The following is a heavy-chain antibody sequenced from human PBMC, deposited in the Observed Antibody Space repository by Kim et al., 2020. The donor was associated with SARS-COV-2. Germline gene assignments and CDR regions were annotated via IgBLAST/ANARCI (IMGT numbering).Heavy chain of an antibody. CDR3: GGSSWYYYYGMDV. J-gene: IGHJ6*02. CDR1: GGSFSGYY. Sequence: SETLSLTCAVYGGSFSGYYWSWIRQPPGKGLEWIGEINHSGSTNYNPSLKSRVTISVDTSKNQFSLKLSSVTAADTAVYYCGGSSWYYYYGMDVWGQGTTVTVSS. CDR2: INHSGST. D-gene: IGHD6-13*01. V-gene: IGHV4-34*01.